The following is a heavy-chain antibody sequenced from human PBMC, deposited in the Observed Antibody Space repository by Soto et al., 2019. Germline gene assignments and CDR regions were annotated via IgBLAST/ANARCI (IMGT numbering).Heavy chain of an antibody. V-gene: IGHV4-31*03. J-gene: IGHJ2*01. CDR3: ARTETVTTEYWYFDL. D-gene: IGHD4-17*01. CDR2: IYYSGST. Sequence: SETLSLTCTVSGGSISSGGYYWSWIRQHPGKGLEWIGYIYYSGSTYYNPSLKSRVTISVDTSKNQFSLKLSSVTAADTAVFYCARTETVTTEYWYFDLWGRGTLVTVSS. CDR1: GGSISSGGYY.